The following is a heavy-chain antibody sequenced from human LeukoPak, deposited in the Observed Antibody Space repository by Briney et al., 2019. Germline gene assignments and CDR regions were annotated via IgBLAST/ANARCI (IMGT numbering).Heavy chain of an antibody. CDR3: AKVRSRIAAAGTSVYYFDY. CDR1: RFTFISYA. J-gene: IGHJ4*02. Sequence: GGSLRLSCAASRFTFISYALSWVRQAPGKGLEWVSAISGSGGSTYYADSVKGRFTISRDNSKNTLYLQMNSLRAEDTAVYYCAKVRSRIAAAGTSVYYFDYWGQGTLVTVSS. CDR2: ISGSGGST. D-gene: IGHD6-13*01. V-gene: IGHV3-23*01.